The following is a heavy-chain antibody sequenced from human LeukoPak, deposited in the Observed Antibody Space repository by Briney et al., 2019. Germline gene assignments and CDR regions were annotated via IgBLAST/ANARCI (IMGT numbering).Heavy chain of an antibody. CDR2: IGGSGLRT. CDR1: GFNFNYYA. Sequence: GGSLRLSCAASGFNFNYYAMTWVRQAPGKGLEWVSGIGGSGLRTYYADSVRGRFTISRDNSRNTVTLELSSLRVEDTALYYCAKDRFGHTDQRPLAVDSWGQGTLVIVSS. V-gene: IGHV3-23*01. J-gene: IGHJ4*02. D-gene: IGHD3-16*01. CDR3: AKDRFGHTDQRPLAVDS.